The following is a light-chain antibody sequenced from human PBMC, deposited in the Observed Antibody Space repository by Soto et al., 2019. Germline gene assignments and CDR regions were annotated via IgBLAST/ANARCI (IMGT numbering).Light chain of an antibody. V-gene: IGKV3-11*01. CDR1: QSVGTY. Sequence: ENVLTQSPGTLSLSPGERATLSCRASQSVGTYLAWYQNKPGQEPRLLIFDAFKRATGIPARFNCSGCGPDFALTMSCLEAEDFAVYYCQRRSNWPSWTVGEGTKVEIK. CDR2: DAF. J-gene: IGKJ1*01. CDR3: QRRSNWPSWT.